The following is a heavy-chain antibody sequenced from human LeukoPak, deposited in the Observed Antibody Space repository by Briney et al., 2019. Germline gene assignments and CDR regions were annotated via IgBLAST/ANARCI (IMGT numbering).Heavy chain of an antibody. Sequence: SQTLSLTCTVSDDSISDYYRGWIRQPPGKGLEWIGYIHNSGTSTYNLSLKSRVTISADTSKNQFSLKLNSMTTADTAVYYCTRGAGWLIDYWGQGILVTVSS. V-gene: IGHV4-59*01. CDR3: TRGAGWLIDY. J-gene: IGHJ4*02. CDR2: IHNSGTS. D-gene: IGHD3-16*01. CDR1: DDSISDYY.